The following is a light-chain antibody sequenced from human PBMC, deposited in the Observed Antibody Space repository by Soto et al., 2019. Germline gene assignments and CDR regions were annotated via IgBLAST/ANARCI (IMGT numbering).Light chain of an antibody. CDR1: QSVAGN. J-gene: IGKJ1*01. CDR2: GVS. Sequence: EIVMTQSPATLSVSPGETATLSCRASQSVAGNLAWYQQKPGQPPRLLIYGVSTRATGVPARFSGSGSETDFSLTISSLQIEDFALYYCQQSNNWTFGQGTKVDIK. V-gene: IGKV3-15*01. CDR3: QQSNNWT.